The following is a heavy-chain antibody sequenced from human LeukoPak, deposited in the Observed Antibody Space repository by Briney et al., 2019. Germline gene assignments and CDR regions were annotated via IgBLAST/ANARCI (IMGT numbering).Heavy chain of an antibody. V-gene: IGHV3-30*02. CDR3: AKKGYYASGSYFDY. J-gene: IGHJ4*02. D-gene: IGHD3-10*01. CDR2: IRYDGSNK. CDR1: GFIFSSYA. Sequence: GGPLRLSCAASGFIFSSYAMHWVRQAPGKGLEWVAFIRYDGSNKYYADSVKGRFTIYRDNSKNTLYLQMNSLRPEDTAMYYCAKKGYYASGSYFDYWGQGTLVTVSS.